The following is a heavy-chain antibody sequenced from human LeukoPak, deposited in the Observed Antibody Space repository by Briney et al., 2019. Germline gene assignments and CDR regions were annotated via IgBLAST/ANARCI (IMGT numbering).Heavy chain of an antibody. V-gene: IGHV5-51*01. CDR2: IYPSHSDT. J-gene: IGHJ4*02. Sequence: GESLKISCQVSGYSFTNYWIGWVRQRPGKGLEWMGVIYPSHSDTRYSPSFQGQVTISADKSISTAYLQWSSVKASDTGMYYCARQHGDYLKYFDYWGQGTLVTVSS. CDR1: GYSFTNYW. CDR3: ARQHGDYLKYFDY. D-gene: IGHD4-17*01.